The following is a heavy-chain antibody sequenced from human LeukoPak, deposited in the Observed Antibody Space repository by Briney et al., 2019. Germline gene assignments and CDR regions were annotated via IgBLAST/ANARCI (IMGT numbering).Heavy chain of an antibody. CDR1: GFTFSSYS. V-gene: IGHV3-21*01. CDR2: ISSSSSYI. D-gene: IGHD6-19*01. CDR3: ARGEVAVAGT. J-gene: IGHJ4*02. Sequence: SGGSLRLSCAASGFTFSSYSMNWVRQAPGKGLEWVSSISSSSSYIYYADSVKGRFTISRDNAKNSLYLQMSSLRAEDTAVYYCARGEVAVAGTWGQGTLVTVSS.